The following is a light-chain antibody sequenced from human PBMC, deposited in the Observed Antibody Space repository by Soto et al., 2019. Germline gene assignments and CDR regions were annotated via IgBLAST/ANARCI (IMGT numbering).Light chain of an antibody. CDR2: TAS. CDR1: QSISSY. J-gene: IGKJ4*01. CDR3: QQSDSTPLT. V-gene: IGKV1-39*01. Sequence: DIQMTQSPSSLSASVGDSATVTCRASQSISSYLNWYQQKPGKPPNLLIYTASNLESGVPSRFSGSGSGTHFTLTISSLQPEDFATYYCQQSDSTPLTFGGGTKVDIK.